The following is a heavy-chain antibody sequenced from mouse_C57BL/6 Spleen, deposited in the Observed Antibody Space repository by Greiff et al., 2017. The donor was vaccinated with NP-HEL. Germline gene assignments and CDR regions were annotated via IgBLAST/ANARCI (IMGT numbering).Heavy chain of an antibody. CDR2: IDPEDGEN. CDR1: GFNIKDYY. Sequence: VQLQQSGAELVKPGASVKLSCTASGFNIKDYYMHWVKQRTEQGLEWIGRIDPEDGENKYAPKFQGKATITADTSSNTAYLQLSSLTSEDTAVYYCARSIYYSNPDFDVWGTGTTVTVSS. CDR3: ARSIYYSNPDFDV. J-gene: IGHJ1*03. D-gene: IGHD2-5*01. V-gene: IGHV14-2*01.